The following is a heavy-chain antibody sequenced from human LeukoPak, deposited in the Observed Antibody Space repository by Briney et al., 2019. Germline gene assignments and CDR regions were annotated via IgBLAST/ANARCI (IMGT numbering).Heavy chain of an antibody. CDR2: INPNSGGT. V-gene: IGHV1-2*02. CDR3: ARARTMIVVVGP. D-gene: IGHD3-22*01. Sequence: ASVKVSCKASGYTFTGYYMHWVRQAPGQGLEWRGWINPNSGGTNYAQKFQGRVTMTRDTSISTAYMELSRLRSDDTAVYYCARARTMIVVVGPWGQGTLVTVSS. J-gene: IGHJ5*02. CDR1: GYTFTGYY.